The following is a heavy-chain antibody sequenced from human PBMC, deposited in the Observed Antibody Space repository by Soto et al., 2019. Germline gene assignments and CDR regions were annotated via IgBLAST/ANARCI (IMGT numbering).Heavy chain of an antibody. CDR3: ARALSVTATRGVAFDF. CDR2: IYYSGST. CDR1: GGSISSGGYY. V-gene: IGHV4-31*03. D-gene: IGHD3-10*01. J-gene: IGHJ4*02. Sequence: SETLSLTCTVSGGSISSGGYYWSWIRQHPGKGLEWIGYIYYSGSTYYNPSLKSRVTISVDTSKNQFSLKLSSVTAADTAVYYCARALSVTATRGVAFDFWDQGAMVTVSS.